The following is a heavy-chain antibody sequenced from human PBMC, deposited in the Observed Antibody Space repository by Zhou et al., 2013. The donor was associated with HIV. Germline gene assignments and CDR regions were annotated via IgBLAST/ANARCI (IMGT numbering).Heavy chain of an antibody. V-gene: IGHV3-21*01. Sequence: EVQLVESGGGLVKPGGSLRLSCAASGFTFSSYSMNWVRQAPGKGLEWVSSISGSSSFIYYADSVKGRFTISRDNAKNSLYLQMNSLRAEDTAVYYCARDPPPRYSCPDYWGPGNPGPPSPQ. D-gene: IGHD1-1*01. CDR1: GFTFSSYS. CDR3: ARDPPPRYSCPDY. CDR2: ISGSSSFI. J-gene: IGHJ4*02.